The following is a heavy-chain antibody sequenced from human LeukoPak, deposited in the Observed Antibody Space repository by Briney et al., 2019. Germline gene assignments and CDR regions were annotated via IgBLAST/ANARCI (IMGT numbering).Heavy chain of an antibody. Sequence: GGSLRLSCAASGFIVSSNYMSWVRQAPGKGLEWVSVIYSGGSTYYADSVKGRFTISRDNSKNTLYLQMNSLRAEDTAVYYCARASLAYDSSPFDYWGQGTLVTVSS. J-gene: IGHJ4*02. CDR3: ARASLAYDSSPFDY. V-gene: IGHV3-53*01. D-gene: IGHD3-22*01. CDR1: GFIVSSNY. CDR2: IYSGGST.